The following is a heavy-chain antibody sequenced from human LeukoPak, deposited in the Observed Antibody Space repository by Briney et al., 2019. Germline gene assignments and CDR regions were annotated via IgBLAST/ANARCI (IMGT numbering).Heavy chain of an antibody. J-gene: IGHJ5*02. D-gene: IGHD3-10*01. Sequence: PGGSLRLSCAAAGFTFDTYPMNWVRQAPGRGLEWISYISSNRDTIYYAASVKGRFTISRDNAKNSLYLQMNSLRAEDTALYHCARDSWFGERRWFDPWGQGTLVTVSS. V-gene: IGHV3-48*04. CDR1: GFTFDTYP. CDR2: ISSNRDTI. CDR3: ARDSWFGERRWFDP.